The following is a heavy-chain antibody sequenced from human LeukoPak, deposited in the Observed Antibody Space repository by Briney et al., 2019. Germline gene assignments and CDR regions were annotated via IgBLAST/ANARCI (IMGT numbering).Heavy chain of an antibody. V-gene: IGHV3-53*01. CDR3: ARDAAEQQLVHYFDY. CDR1: GFSVSNNF. D-gene: IGHD6-13*01. Sequence: GGSLRLSCAASGFSVSNNFMSWVRQSPGKGLELVSLIYSGGSTYYSDSVKGRFNISRDNSKNTLYLQMNSLRAEDTAVYYCARDAAEQQLVHYFDYWGQGTLVTVTS. J-gene: IGHJ4*02. CDR2: IYSGGST.